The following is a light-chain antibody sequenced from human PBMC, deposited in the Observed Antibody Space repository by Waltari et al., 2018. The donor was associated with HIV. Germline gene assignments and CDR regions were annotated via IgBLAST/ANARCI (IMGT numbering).Light chain of an antibody. CDR3: QVWDRSSDHWV. CDR1: KLGGKS. Sequence: SYVLTQPPSVSVAPGETARITCGGNKLGGKSVHWYQQKPGQAPVLLIFDGSDRPPGIPGRFSGSNSGNTATLTISRVEAGDEADYYCQVWDRSSDHWVFGGGTKLPVL. V-gene: IGLV3-21*04. CDR2: DGS. J-gene: IGLJ3*02.